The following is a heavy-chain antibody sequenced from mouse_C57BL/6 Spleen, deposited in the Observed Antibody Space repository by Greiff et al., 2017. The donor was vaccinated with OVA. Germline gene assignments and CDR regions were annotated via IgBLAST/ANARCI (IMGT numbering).Heavy chain of an antibody. D-gene: IGHD2-4*01. CDR3: ARADYDYWYFDV. Sequence: QVQLKQSGPELVKPGASVKISCKASGYAFSSSWMNWVKHRPGKGLEWIGRIYPGDGDTNYNGKFKGKATLTADKSSSTAYMQLSSLTSEDSAVYFCARADYDYWYFDVWGTGTTVTVSS. CDR1: GYAFSSSW. V-gene: IGHV1-82*01. CDR2: IYPGDGDT. J-gene: IGHJ1*03.